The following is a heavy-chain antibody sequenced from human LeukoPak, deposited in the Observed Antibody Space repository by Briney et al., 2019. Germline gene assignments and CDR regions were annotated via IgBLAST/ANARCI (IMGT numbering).Heavy chain of an antibody. CDR3: GSLHQLRGLTVFDH. V-gene: IGHV4-34*01. D-gene: IGHD3-10*01. CDR1: GGSFNDYY. CDR2: INHSGRT. Sequence: SETLSLTCALYGGSFNDYYWSWIRQPPGKGLEWIGEINHSGRTTYNPSLKSRATISVDTSKNQFSLNLRSVTAADTAVYYCGSLHQLRGLTVFDHWGQGSLVTVSS. J-gene: IGHJ4*02.